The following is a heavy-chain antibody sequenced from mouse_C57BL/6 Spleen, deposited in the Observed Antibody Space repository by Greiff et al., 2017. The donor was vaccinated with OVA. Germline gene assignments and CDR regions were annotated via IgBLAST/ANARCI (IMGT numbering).Heavy chain of an antibody. V-gene: IGHV14-1*01. CDR3: TRYYSNSYWYFDV. D-gene: IGHD2-5*01. CDR1: GFNIKDYY. J-gene: IGHJ1*03. Sequence: EVKLVESGAELVRPGASVKLSCTASGFNIKDYYMHWVKQRPEQGLEWIGRIDPEDGDTEYAPKFQGKATMTADTSSNTAYLQLSSLTSEDTAVYYCTRYYSNSYWYFDVWGTGTTVTVSS. CDR2: IDPEDGDT.